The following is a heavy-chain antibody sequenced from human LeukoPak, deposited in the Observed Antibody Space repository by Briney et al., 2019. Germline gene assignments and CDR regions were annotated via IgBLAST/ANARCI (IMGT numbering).Heavy chain of an antibody. J-gene: IGHJ3*02. V-gene: IGHV3-23*01. CDR1: GFTFSSYA. CDR3: ARYCSSTSCNDAFDI. Sequence: PGGSLRLSCAASGFTFSSYAMSWVRQAPGKGLEWVSAISGSGGSTYYADSVKGRFTISRDNSKNTLYLQMNSLRAEDTAVYYCARYCSSTSCNDAFDIWGQGTMVTVSS. D-gene: IGHD2-2*01. CDR2: ISGSGGST.